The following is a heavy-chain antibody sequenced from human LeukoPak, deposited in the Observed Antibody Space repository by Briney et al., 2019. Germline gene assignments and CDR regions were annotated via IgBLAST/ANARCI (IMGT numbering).Heavy chain of an antibody. CDR2: IWYDGSNK. V-gene: IGHV3-33*01. J-gene: IGHJ4*02. CDR3: ARTHGIVGAPFDY. CDR1: GFXFSSYG. Sequence: GGSLRLSCAASGFXFSSYGIHWVRQAPGKGREWVAVIWYDGSNKYYADSVKGRFTISRDNSKNTLYLQMNSLRAEDTAVYYCARTHGIVGAPFDYWGQGTLVTVSS. D-gene: IGHD1-26*01.